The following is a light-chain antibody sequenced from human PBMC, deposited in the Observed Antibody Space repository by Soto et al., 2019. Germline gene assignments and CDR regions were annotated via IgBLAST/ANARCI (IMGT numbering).Light chain of an antibody. Sequence: EIVMTQSPATRSVSPGERATLSCMASQSVSNNLAWYQQKPGQAPRLLIYGASTRATGIPARFSGSGSGTEFTLTISSLQSEDFAVYYCQQYNNWPLTFGGGTQGGYQ. V-gene: IGKV3-15*01. CDR2: GAS. J-gene: IGKJ4*01. CDR1: QSVSNN. CDR3: QQYNNWPLT.